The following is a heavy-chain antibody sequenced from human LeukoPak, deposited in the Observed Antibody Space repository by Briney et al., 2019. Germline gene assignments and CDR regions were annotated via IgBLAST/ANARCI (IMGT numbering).Heavy chain of an antibody. CDR2: IIPIFGTA. D-gene: IGHD3-10*01. V-gene: IGHV1-69*13. CDR3: ARGADGYYGSGLDYYYYGMDV. Sequence: SVKVSCKASGGTFSSYAISWVRQAPGQGLEWMGGIIPIFGTANYAQKFQGRVTITADESTSTAYMELSSLRSEDTAVYYSARGADGYYGSGLDYYYYGMDVWGKGTTVTVSS. CDR1: GGTFSSYA. J-gene: IGHJ6*04.